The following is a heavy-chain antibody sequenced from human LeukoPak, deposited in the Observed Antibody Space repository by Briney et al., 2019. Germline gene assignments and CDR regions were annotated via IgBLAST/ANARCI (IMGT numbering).Heavy chain of an antibody. CDR2: INGDATST. CDR3: QSGNSGYGDFDY. Sequence: GGSLRLSCIASVFTLTRQWIHCGRQAPGKGLVWVSRINGDATSTSYADSVKGRFTISKDNAKNTLYLQMNSLRAAETAVYYCQSGNSGYGDFDYWGQGTLVTVSS. CDR1: VFTLTRQW. V-gene: IGHV3-74*01. J-gene: IGHJ4*02. D-gene: IGHD3-9*01.